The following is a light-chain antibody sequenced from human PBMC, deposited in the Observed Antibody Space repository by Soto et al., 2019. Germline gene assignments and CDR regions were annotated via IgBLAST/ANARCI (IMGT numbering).Light chain of an antibody. Sequence: TNTPGNVSFTKKELAARSFRASQSVSSTYLAWYQQKPGQAPRLLIYGASTRATGTPARFSGSGSGTDFTLTISSLQAEDVAVYYCQHAYSTLLRFG. CDR3: QHAYSTLLR. V-gene: IGKV3D-7*01. J-gene: IGKJ2*03. CDR2: GAS. CDR1: QSVSSTY.